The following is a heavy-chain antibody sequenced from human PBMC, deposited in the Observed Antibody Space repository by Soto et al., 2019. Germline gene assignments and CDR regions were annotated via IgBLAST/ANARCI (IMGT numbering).Heavy chain of an antibody. J-gene: IGHJ4*02. V-gene: IGHV3-23*01. CDR2: ISGSGTSS. CDR1: GFTFSIYA. D-gene: IGHD6-19*01. CDR3: ATYHPDGWYGSLDY. Sequence: EVQLLESGGGLVQPGGSLRLSCAASGFTFSIYAMSWVRQAPGKGLEGVSSISGSGTSSYYADSVKGRFTFSRDNSMNTLNLQLNSLRADDTAVYFCATYHPDGWYGSLDYWGQGTLVTVSS.